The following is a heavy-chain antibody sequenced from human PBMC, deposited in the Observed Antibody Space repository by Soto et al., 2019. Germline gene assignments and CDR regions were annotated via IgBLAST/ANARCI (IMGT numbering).Heavy chain of an antibody. J-gene: IGHJ6*02. CDR3: ARRQIPPPTRGAANARGAMDV. CDR1: GFTFNNYG. D-gene: IGHD6-13*01. CDR2: IWNDGSNS. V-gene: IGHV3-33*01. Sequence: QVQLVESGGGVVQPGRSLRLSCAASGFTFNNYGMHWVRQAPGKGLEWLAVIWNDGSNSSYANSVKGRFTISRDNSKNTLYLQMSSLRAEDTGVYYCARRQIPPPTRGAANARGAMDVWGQGITVTVSS.